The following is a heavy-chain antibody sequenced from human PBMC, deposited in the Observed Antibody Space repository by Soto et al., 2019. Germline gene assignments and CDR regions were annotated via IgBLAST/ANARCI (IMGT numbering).Heavy chain of an antibody. J-gene: IGHJ4*02. CDR3: ARDPQGSYCYIDY. D-gene: IGHD3-10*01. CDR2: TSYTGVT. Sequence: SETLSLTCTVSGGSLRDYGHFWTWIRQRPGSGLEWIGYTSYTGVTYYSPSLQSRISISVDTSKNQFSLTLNSVTAADTAVYYCARDPQGSYCYIDYWGQGTPVTVSS. V-gene: IGHV4-31*03. CDR1: GGSLRDYGHF.